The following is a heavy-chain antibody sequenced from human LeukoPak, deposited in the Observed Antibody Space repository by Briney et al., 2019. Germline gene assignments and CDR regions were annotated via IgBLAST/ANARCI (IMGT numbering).Heavy chain of an antibody. D-gene: IGHD2-21*01. Sequence: PGGSLRLSCAASGFTFSSYGMHWVRQAPGKGLEYVSAISSNGGSTYYANSVKGRFTISRDNSKNTLYLQMGSLRAEDMAVYYCARATHYCGGDCSSPLDYWGQGTLVTVSS. CDR2: ISSNGGST. J-gene: IGHJ4*02. V-gene: IGHV3-64*01. CDR3: ARATHYCGGDCSSPLDY. CDR1: GFTFSSYG.